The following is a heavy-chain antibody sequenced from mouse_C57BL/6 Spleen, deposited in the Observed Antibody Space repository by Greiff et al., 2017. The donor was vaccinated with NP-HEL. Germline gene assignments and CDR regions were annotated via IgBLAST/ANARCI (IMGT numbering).Heavy chain of an antibody. Sequence: QVQLQQPGAELVRPGTSVKLSCKASGYTFTSYWMHWVKQRPGQGLEWIGVIDPSDSYTNYNQKFKGKATLTVDTSSSTAYMQLSSLTSEDSAVYYGARRYDYDGYAMDYWGQGTSVTVSS. V-gene: IGHV1-59*01. D-gene: IGHD2-4*01. J-gene: IGHJ4*01. CDR2: IDPSDSYT. CDR3: ARRYDYDGYAMDY. CDR1: GYTFTSYW.